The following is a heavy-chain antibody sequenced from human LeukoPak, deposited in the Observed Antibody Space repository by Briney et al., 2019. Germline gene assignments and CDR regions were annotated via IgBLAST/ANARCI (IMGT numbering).Heavy chain of an antibody. J-gene: IGHJ4*02. CDR2: IYYSGST. Sequence: SETLSLTCTVSGGSISSYYWSWIRQPPGKGLGWIGYIYYSGSTDYNPSLKSRVTISVDTSKNQFSLKLSSVTAADTAVYYCARDYHSRRNWGQGTLVTVSS. CDR1: GGSISSYY. V-gene: IGHV4-59*01. CDR3: ARDYHSRRN. D-gene: IGHD6-13*01.